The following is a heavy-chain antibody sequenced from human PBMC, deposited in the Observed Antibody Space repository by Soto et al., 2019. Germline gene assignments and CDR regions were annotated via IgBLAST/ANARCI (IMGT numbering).Heavy chain of an antibody. CDR1: GGSFSGYY. D-gene: IGHD2-2*01. CDR2: INHSGST. V-gene: IGHV4-34*01. J-gene: IGHJ5*02. CDR3: ERGLIVVVQAVNWHYNWCDP. Sequence: PSETLSLTCAVYGGSFSGYYWSWIRQPPGKGLEWIGEINHSGSTRYNPSLKSRVTISVDTSKNQFSLKLSYVTAADTAVYYCERGLIVVVQAVNWHYNWCDPVGKGTPVTVS.